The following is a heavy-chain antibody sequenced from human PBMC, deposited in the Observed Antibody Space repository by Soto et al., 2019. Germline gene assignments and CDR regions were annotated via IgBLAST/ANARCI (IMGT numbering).Heavy chain of an antibody. D-gene: IGHD6-13*01. CDR1: GFTFSSYS. J-gene: IGHJ4*02. V-gene: IGHV3-21*01. CDR3: ERLSSSWYDY. Sequence: EVQLVESGGGLVKPGGSLRLSCAASGFTFSSYSMNWVRQAPGKGLEWVSSISSSSSYIYYADSVKGRFTISRDNAKNSLYLQMNSLRAEYTAVYYCERLSSSWYDYWGQGTLVTVSS. CDR2: ISSSSSYI.